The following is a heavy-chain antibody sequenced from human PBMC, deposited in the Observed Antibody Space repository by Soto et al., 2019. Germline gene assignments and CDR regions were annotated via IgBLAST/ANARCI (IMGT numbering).Heavy chain of an antibody. CDR2: IWYDGSNK. D-gene: IGHD3-22*01. Sequence: QVQLVESGGGVVQPGRSLRLSCAASGFTFSSYGMHWVRQAPGKGLEWVAVIWYDGSNKYYADSVKGRFTISRDNSKNTLYLQMNSLRAEDTAVYYCAREIVRVSSGYHPAFDIWGQGTMVTVSS. J-gene: IGHJ3*02. CDR3: AREIVRVSSGYHPAFDI. CDR1: GFTFSSYG. V-gene: IGHV3-33*01.